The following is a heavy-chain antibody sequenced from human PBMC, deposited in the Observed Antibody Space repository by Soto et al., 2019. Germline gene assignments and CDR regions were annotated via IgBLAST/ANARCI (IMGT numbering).Heavy chain of an antibody. CDR2: INAGNGNT. J-gene: IGHJ5*02. V-gene: IGHV1-3*01. D-gene: IGHD3-10*01. CDR3: AKVTMVRGVIITWVWFDP. Sequence: ASVKVSCKASGYTFTSYAMHWVRQAPGQRLEWMGWINAGNGNTKYSQKFQGRVTMTRNTSISTAYMELSSLRSEDTAVYYCAKVTMVRGVIITWVWFDPWGQGTPVTVSS. CDR1: GYTFTSYA.